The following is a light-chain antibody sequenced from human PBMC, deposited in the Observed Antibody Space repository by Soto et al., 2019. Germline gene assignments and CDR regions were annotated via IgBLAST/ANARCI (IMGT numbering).Light chain of an antibody. CDR2: GAF. CDR1: QSVSSQ. J-gene: IGKJ4*01. Sequence: EIVLTQSPGTLSLSPGERATLSCRASQSVSSQLAWYQQKPGQAPRFLIYGAFKRATGIPDRFSGSGSGTDFTLTISRLEPEDFAVYYCQHYDRSPLTFGGGTKVEVK. V-gene: IGKV3-20*01. CDR3: QHYDRSPLT.